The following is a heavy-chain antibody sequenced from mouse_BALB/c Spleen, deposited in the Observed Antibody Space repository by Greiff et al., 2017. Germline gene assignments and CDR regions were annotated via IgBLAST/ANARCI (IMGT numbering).Heavy chain of an antibody. D-gene: IGHD2-2*01. CDR3: AREYGYAYAMDY. CDR2: INPSSGYT. J-gene: IGHJ4*01. Sequence: QVQLQQSAAELARPGASVKMSCKASGYTFTSYTMHWVKQRPGQGLEWIGYINPSSGYTEYNQKFKDKTTLTADKSSSTAYMQLSSLTSEDSAVYYCAREYGYAYAMDYWGQGTSVTVSS. CDR1: GYTFTSYT. V-gene: IGHV1-4*02.